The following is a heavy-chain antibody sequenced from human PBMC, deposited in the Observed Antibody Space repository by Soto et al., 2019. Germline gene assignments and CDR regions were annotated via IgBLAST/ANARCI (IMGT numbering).Heavy chain of an antibody. J-gene: IGHJ6*02. D-gene: IGHD2-2*01. CDR3: AREDRDRETGLVPAAIDGMDV. Sequence: SSVKVSCKAAGGTFSRYSITWGRQAPVHWLEWIGRIIPIFGIASYAQKFQGRVTITADESTSTAYMELSSLRSDDTAVYYCAREDRDRETGLVPAAIDGMDVWGQGTTVTVSS. CDR2: IIPIFGIA. CDR1: GGTFSRYS. V-gene: IGHV1-69*13.